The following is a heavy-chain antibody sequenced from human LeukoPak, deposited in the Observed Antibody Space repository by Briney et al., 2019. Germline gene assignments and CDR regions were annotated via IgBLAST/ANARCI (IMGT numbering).Heavy chain of an antibody. CDR3: AREGDDSSGYFSSY. CDR2: IYHSGST. Sequence: GSLRLSCAASGFTVSSNYMSWVRQAPGKGLEWVGYIYHSGSTYYNPSLNSRVTISVDRSKNQFSLKLSSVAAADTAVYYCAREGDDSSGYFSSYWGQGTLVTVSS. D-gene: IGHD3-22*01. V-gene: IGHV4-4*02. CDR1: GFTVSSNY. J-gene: IGHJ4*02.